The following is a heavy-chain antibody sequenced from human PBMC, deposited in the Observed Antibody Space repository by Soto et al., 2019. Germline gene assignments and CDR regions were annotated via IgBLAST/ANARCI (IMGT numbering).Heavy chain of an antibody. CDR2: IDWDDDK. CDR3: ARNRGYSYGYDWFDP. CDR1: GFSLSTGGMR. D-gene: IGHD5-18*01. Sequence: GRTLVNPTQTLTLTCAFSGFSLSTGGMRVSWIRQPPGKALDWLARIDWDDDKFYSTSLKTRLTISKDTSKNQVVLTMTNMDPVDTATYYCARNRGYSYGYDWFDPWGQGTLVTVSS. J-gene: IGHJ5*02. V-gene: IGHV2-70*04.